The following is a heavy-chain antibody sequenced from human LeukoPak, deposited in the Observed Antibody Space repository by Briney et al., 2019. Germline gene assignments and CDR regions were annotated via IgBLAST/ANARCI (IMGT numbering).Heavy chain of an antibody. CDR3: ARGRGPGSAVALYYFDY. Sequence: SETLSLTCTVSGGSISSYYWSWIRQPAGKGLEWIGRIYTSGSTNYNPSLKSRVTISVDKSKNQFSLKLSSVTAADTAVYYCARGRGPGSAVALYYFDYWGQGTLDTVSS. J-gene: IGHJ4*02. V-gene: IGHV4-4*07. CDR2: IYTSGST. CDR1: GGSISSYY. D-gene: IGHD6-19*01.